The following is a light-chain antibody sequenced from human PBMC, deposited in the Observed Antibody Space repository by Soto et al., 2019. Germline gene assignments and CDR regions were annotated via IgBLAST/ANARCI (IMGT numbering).Light chain of an antibody. CDR1: GGSLASNY. CDR2: EDD. V-gene: IGLV6-57*02. Sequence: NFMLTQPHSVSESPGKTITISCSGSGGSLASNYVQWYQRRPGTAPTTVIFEDDRRPSGVPDRFSGSIDSSSNSASLTISGLKTEDEAEYYCQSYDHNKWVFGGGTKLTVL. J-gene: IGLJ3*02. CDR3: QSYDHNKWV.